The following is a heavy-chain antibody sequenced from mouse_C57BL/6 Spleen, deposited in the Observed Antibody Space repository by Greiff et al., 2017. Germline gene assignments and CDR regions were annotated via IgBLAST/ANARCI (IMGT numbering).Heavy chain of an antibody. Sequence: VQLQQPGAELVRPGSSVKLSCKASGYTFTDYNMDWVKQSHGKSLEWIGDINPNNGGTIYNQKFKGKATLTVDKSSSTAYMELRSLTSEDTAVYYCARDDGYYWFAYWGQGTLVTVSA. V-gene: IGHV1-18*01. D-gene: IGHD2-3*01. J-gene: IGHJ3*01. CDR2: INPNNGGT. CDR3: ARDDGYYWFAY. CDR1: GYTFTDYN.